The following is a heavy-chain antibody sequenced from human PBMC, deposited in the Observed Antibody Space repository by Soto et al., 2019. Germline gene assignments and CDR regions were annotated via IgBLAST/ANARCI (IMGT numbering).Heavy chain of an antibody. V-gene: IGHV3-7*03. D-gene: IGHD5-12*01. J-gene: IGHJ4*02. Sequence: GGSLRLSCVASEFSISPYWMSWVRQAPGKGLEWVANIKEDGSEARYVDSARDRFLISRDNTKNSLYLQMTNLRAEDTAIYYCVSDGDVCSGSDCVRHFKHWGRGTRVTVSS. CDR1: EFSISPYW. CDR3: VSDGDVCSGSDCVRHFKH. CDR2: IKEDGSEA.